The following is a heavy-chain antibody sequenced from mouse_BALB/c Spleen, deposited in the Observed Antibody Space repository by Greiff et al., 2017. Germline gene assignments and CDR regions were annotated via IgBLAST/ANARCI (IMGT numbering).Heavy chain of an antibody. CDR3: ARQGYDGDFDY. D-gene: IGHD2-14*01. V-gene: IGHV2-6-7*01. J-gene: IGHJ2*01. Sequence: QVQLKQSGPGLVAPSQSLSITCTVSGFSLTGYGVNWVRQPPGKGLEWLGMIWGDGSTDYNSALKSRLSISKDNSKSQVFLKMNSLQTDDTARYYCARQGYDGDFDYWGQGTTLTVSS. CDR1: GFSLTGYG. CDR2: IWGDGST.